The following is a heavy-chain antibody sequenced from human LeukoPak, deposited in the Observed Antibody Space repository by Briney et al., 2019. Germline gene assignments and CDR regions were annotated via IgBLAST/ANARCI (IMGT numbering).Heavy chain of an antibody. Sequence: GGSLRLSCGVSGFTFSSYAVSWVRQAPGKGLEWVSLISAVSGISYYADSVKGRFTISRDNSNNTLYLQMNSLRAEDTAVYYCAKVKSAMVPIFDYWGQGTQVTVSS. CDR3: AKVKSAMVPIFDY. D-gene: IGHD3-10*01. V-gene: IGHV3-23*01. J-gene: IGHJ4*02. CDR1: GFTFSSYA. CDR2: ISAVSGIS.